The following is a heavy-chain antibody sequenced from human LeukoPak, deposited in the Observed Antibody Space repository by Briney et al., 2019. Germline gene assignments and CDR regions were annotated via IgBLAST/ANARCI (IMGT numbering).Heavy chain of an antibody. CDR3: ARDRVAVVGTD. Sequence: SVKVSCKASGGTFSSYSISWVRQAPGQGLEWMGTIIPILGIANYAQKFQGRVTITADKSSSTVYMELSSVRAEDTAVYYCARDRVAVVGTDWGEGSLVTVSS. CDR2: IIPILGIA. D-gene: IGHD6-19*01. J-gene: IGHJ4*02. V-gene: IGHV1-69*04. CDR1: GGTFSSYS.